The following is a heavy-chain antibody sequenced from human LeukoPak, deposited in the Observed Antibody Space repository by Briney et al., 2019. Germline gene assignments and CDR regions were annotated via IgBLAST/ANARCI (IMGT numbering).Heavy chain of an antibody. Sequence: SQTLSLTCTVSGGSLSSGDYYWSWIRQPPGKGLEWIGYIYYSGSTYYNPSLKSRVTISVDTSKNQFSLKLSSVTAADTAVYYCARERGSGSYYPGNAFDIWGQGTMVTVSS. CDR2: IYYSGST. J-gene: IGHJ3*02. D-gene: IGHD3-10*01. V-gene: IGHV4-30-4*01. CDR1: GGSLSSGDYY. CDR3: ARERGSGSYYPGNAFDI.